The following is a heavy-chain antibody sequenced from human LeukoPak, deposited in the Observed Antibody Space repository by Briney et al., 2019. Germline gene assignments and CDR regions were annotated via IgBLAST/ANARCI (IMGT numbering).Heavy chain of an antibody. V-gene: IGHV3-21*01. Sequence: GGSLRLSCAASGFTFSSYSMNWVRQAPGKGLEWVSSISSSSSYIYYADSVKGRFTISRDNAKNSLYLQMNSLRAEDTAVYYCARVGDYGDYVSLISDAFDIWGQGTMVTVSS. J-gene: IGHJ3*02. CDR2: ISSSSSYI. CDR1: GFTFSSYS. D-gene: IGHD4-17*01. CDR3: ARVGDYGDYVSLISDAFDI.